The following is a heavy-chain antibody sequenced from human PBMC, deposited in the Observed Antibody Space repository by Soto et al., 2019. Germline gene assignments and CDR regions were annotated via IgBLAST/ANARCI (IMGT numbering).Heavy chain of an antibody. Sequence: QVQLVQSGAEVKKPGSSVKVSCKASGGTFSSYTISWVRQAPGQGLEWMGRIIPILGIANYAQKFQGSVTITADKSTSTCYMEVSSLRSDDTAVYYCARDGVATWPYYYGMDVWGQGATVTVSS. D-gene: IGHD5-12*01. CDR2: IIPILGIA. V-gene: IGHV1-69*08. CDR1: GGTFSSYT. J-gene: IGHJ6*02. CDR3: ARDGVATWPYYYGMDV.